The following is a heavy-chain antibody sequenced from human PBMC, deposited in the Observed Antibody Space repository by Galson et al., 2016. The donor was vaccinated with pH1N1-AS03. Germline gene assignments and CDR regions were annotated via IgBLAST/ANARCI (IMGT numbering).Heavy chain of an antibody. J-gene: IGHJ4*02. D-gene: IGHD3-3*01. CDR3: VRGRGYYFDS. V-gene: IGHV3-33*01. Sequence: SLRLSCAASGFTLRTYDMHWVRQAPGKGLEWVGINRYYGSSEYYGDSRKGRISISRDNSQNTISLQMNSLRVEDTAVYYCVRGRGYYFDSWGQGTLVIVSS. CDR2: NRYYGSSE. CDR1: GFTLRTYD.